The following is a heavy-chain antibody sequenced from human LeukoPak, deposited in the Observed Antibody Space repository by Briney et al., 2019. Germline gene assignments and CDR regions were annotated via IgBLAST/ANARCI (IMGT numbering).Heavy chain of an antibody. V-gene: IGHV3-30*18. Sequence: PGGSLRLSCAASGFTFSSYGMHWVRQAPGKGLEWVAVISYDGSNKYYADSVMGRFTISRDNSKNTLYLQMNSLRAEDTAVYYCAKELPTYYYGSGSAWYNWFDPWGQGTLVTVSS. CDR1: GFTFSSYG. D-gene: IGHD3-10*01. CDR3: AKELPTYYYGSGSAWYNWFDP. CDR2: ISYDGSNK. J-gene: IGHJ5*02.